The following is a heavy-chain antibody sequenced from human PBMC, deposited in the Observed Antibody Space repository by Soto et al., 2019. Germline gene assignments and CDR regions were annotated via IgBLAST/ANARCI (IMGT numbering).Heavy chain of an antibody. CDR1: GGSISSSSYY. V-gene: IGHV4-39*01. CDR2: IYYSGST. CDR3: ARRRTYYPAYGMDV. Sequence: PSETLSLTCTVSGGSISSSSYYWGWIRQPPGKGLEWIGSIYYSGSTYYNPSLKSRVTISVDTSKNQFSLKLSSVTAADTAVYYCARRRTYYPAYGMDVWGQGTTVTVSS. D-gene: IGHD1-26*01. J-gene: IGHJ6*02.